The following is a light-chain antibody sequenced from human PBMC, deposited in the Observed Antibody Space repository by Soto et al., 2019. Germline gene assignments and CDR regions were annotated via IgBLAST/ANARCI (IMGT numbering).Light chain of an antibody. J-gene: IGKJ2*01. CDR1: QSISSW. CDR2: KAS. V-gene: IGKV1-5*03. Sequence: DIQMTQSPSTLSASVGDRVTITCRASQSISSWLAWYQQKPGKAPKLLIYKASSLESGVPSRFSGSGSGTEFTLTISSLQPDHFATYYCQQYNSYSRYTFGQGTKLEIK. CDR3: QQYNSYSRYT.